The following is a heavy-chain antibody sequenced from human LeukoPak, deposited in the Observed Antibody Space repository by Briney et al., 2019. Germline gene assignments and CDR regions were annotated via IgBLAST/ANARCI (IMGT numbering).Heavy chain of an antibody. CDR3: ARGSYYYNSSGYRLFDY. J-gene: IGHJ4*02. D-gene: IGHD3-22*01. Sequence: SETLSLTCTVSGGSISGYYWSWIRQPPGKGLEWIGEINHSGSTNYNPSLKSRVTISVDTSKNQFSLKLSSVTAADTAVYYCARGSYYYNSSGYRLFDYWGQGTLVTVSS. CDR2: INHSGST. V-gene: IGHV4-34*01. CDR1: GGSISGYY.